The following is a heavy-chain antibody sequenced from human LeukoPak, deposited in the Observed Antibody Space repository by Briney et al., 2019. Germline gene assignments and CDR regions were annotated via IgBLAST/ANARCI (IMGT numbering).Heavy chain of an antibody. Sequence: HPGGSLRLSCAASGFTFSSYAMSWVRQAPGKGLEWVSAISGSGGSTYYADSVKGRFTISRDNSKNTLYLQMNSLRAEDTAVYYCAKGTPGIAVAGTGYFQHWGQGTLVTVSS. CDR2: ISGSGGST. CDR1: GFTFSSYA. J-gene: IGHJ1*01. V-gene: IGHV3-23*01. D-gene: IGHD6-19*01. CDR3: AKGTPGIAVAGTGYFQH.